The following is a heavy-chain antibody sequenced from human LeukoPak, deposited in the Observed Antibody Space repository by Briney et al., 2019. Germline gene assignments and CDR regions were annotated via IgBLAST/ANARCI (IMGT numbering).Heavy chain of an antibody. CDR2: INPTSGGT. D-gene: IGHD1/OR15-1a*01. Sequence: GASVKVSCKASGYTYTDYLIHWVRQAPGQGLEWVGWINPTSGGTDCAPKFKDRVRMTRDTSNSTSDMEMGRLTSDDPAVYYCAREFRTTTWSYDAFDLWGQGTSVSV. J-gene: IGHJ3*01. V-gene: IGHV1-2*02. CDR3: AREFRTTTWSYDAFDL. CDR1: GYTYTDYL.